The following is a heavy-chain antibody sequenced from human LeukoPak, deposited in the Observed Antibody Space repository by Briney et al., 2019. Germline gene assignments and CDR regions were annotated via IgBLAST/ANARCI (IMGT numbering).Heavy chain of an antibody. J-gene: IGHJ4*02. CDR1: GYTFANYW. CDR3: ARRDCSSTSCYEVYFDY. Sequence: PGESLKISCKGSGYTFANYWIGWVRQMPGKSLEWMGIIYPGDSDTRYSPSFQGQVTISADKSINTAYLQWSSLKASDTAMYYCARRDCSSTSCYEVYFDYWGQGTLVTVSS. V-gene: IGHV5-51*03. D-gene: IGHD2-2*01. CDR2: IYPGDSDT.